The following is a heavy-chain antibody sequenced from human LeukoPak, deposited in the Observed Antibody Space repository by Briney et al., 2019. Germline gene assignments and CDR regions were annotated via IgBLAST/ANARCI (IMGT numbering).Heavy chain of an antibody. D-gene: IGHD3-22*01. V-gene: IGHV4-30-2*01. J-gene: IGHJ4*02. Sequence: KPSETLSLTCAVSGGSISSSGYSWSWIRQPPGKGLEWIGYIYHSGSTYYNPSLKSRVTISVDRSKNQFSLKLSSVTAADTAVYYCASSGYYYDSSGYYPDYWGQGTLVTVSS. CDR2: IYHSGST. CDR1: GGSISSSGYS. CDR3: ASSGYYYDSSGYYPDY.